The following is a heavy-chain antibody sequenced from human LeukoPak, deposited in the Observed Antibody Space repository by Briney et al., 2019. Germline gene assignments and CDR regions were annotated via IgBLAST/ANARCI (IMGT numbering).Heavy chain of an antibody. V-gene: IGHV3-23*01. CDR3: AKELRPNDY. J-gene: IGHJ4*02. D-gene: IGHD4-17*01. CDR2: IDISGSNA. Sequence: PGGSLRLSCAASGFTISSHAMSWVRQAPGRGLEWVSSIDISGSNAYYADSVKGRFTISRDNSRNTLYLQMDSLRAEDSAIYYCAKELRPNDYWGQGTLVTVSS. CDR1: GFTISSHA.